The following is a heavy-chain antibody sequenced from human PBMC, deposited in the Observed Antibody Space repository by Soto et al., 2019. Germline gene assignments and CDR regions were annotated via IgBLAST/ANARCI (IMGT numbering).Heavy chain of an antibody. Sequence: VASVEVSCRASGYMFTKSAMHWVRQAPGQRLEWMGWISGDSGNTKYSPKLQDRVTITRDTSASTAYMELSSLRSEDTALYYCARDGVAAGNINFDYWGQGTLVTVPQ. V-gene: IGHV1-3*01. J-gene: IGHJ4*01. CDR2: ISGDSGNT. CDR3: ARDGVAAGNINFDY. D-gene: IGHD6-19*01. CDR1: GYMFTKSA.